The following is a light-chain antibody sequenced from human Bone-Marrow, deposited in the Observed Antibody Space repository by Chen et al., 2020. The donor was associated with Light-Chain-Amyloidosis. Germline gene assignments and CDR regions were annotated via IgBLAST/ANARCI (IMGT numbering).Light chain of an antibody. CDR2: EDD. V-gene: IGLV6-57*01. CDR1: SGSIATNY. CDR3: QSYQGSSQGV. J-gene: IGLJ3*02. Sequence: NFMLTQPHSESESPGKTVIISCTRSSGSIATNYVQWYQQRPGSSPTTVIYEDDQRPSRVPDRFSGSIDRSSNSASLTISGLKTEDEADYYCQSYQGSSQGVFGGGTKLTVL.